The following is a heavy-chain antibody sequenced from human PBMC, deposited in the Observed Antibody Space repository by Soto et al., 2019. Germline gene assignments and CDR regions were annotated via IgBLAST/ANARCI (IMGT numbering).Heavy chain of an antibody. J-gene: IGHJ4*02. Sequence: PGGSLRLSCAASGFTFSSYGMHWVRQAPGKGLEWVAVISYDGSNKYYADSVKGRFTISRDNSKNTLYLQMNSLRAEDTAVYYCAKVEPYGADYGDYFDYWGQGTLVTVSS. CDR2: ISYDGSNK. CDR1: GFTFSSYG. CDR3: AKVEPYGADYGDYFDY. V-gene: IGHV3-30*18. D-gene: IGHD4-17*01.